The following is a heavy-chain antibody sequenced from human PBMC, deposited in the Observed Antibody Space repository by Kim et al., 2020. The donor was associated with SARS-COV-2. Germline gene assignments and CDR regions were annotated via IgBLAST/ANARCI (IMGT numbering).Heavy chain of an antibody. D-gene: IGHD3-22*01. J-gene: IGHJ4*02. V-gene: IGHV3-23*01. CDR1: GFTFSRYA. Sequence: GGSLRLSCAASGFTFSRYAMSWVRQAPGKGPEWIAAVNNGGNAYYANSAKGRFIGSRDNNRNTLELQMNSLTAEDTALYFFAKDHPSSGSPSFDSWGQGTLVTVSS. CDR3: AKDHPSSGSPSFDS. CDR2: VNNGGNA.